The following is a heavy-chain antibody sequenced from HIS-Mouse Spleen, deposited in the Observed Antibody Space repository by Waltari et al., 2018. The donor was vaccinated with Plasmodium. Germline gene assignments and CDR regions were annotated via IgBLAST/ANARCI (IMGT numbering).Heavy chain of an antibody. CDR2: IKQDGSEK. J-gene: IGHJ2*01. Sequence: EVQLGESGGGVVQRGGSLRRSGAASGCTCSSNWMSWVGQGPGKGLEWVANIKQDGSEKYYVDSVKGRFTISRDNAKNSLYLQMNSLRAEDTAVYYCASSWYWYFDLWGRGTLVTVSS. V-gene: IGHV3-7*01. CDR1: GCTCSSNW. D-gene: IGHD6-13*01. CDR3: ASSWYWYFDL.